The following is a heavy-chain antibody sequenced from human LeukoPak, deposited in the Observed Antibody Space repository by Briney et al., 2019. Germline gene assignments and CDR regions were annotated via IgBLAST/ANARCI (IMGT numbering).Heavy chain of an antibody. J-gene: IGHJ6*03. V-gene: IGHV3-53*01. CDR3: ARDHTMDV. CDR1: GFTVSSNY. Sequence: GESLRLSCAASGFTVSSNYMSWVRQAPGKGLEWVSVIYSGGSTYYADSVKGRFTISKDNSKNTLYLQMNSLRAEDTAVYYCARDHTMDVWGKGTTVTVSS. CDR2: IYSGGST.